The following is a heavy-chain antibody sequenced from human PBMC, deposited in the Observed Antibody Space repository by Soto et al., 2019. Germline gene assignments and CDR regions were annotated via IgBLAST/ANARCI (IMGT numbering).Heavy chain of an antibody. CDR1: GGSIRSNNW. CDR2: IFHSGST. J-gene: IGHJ4*02. Sequence: QVQLQESGPGLVKPSGTLSLTCAVSGGSIRSNNWWSWVRQPPGKGLEWIGEIFHSGSTHYNPSLKTRITXSXDKSKTQFSLKLSSVTAADTAVYYCARVYSGSYSDYWGQGTLVTVSS. CDR3: ARVYSGSYSDY. D-gene: IGHD1-26*01. V-gene: IGHV4-4*02.